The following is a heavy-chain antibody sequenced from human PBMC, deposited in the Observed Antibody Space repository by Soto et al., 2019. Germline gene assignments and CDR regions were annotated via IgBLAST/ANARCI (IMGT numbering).Heavy chain of an antibody. CDR3: ARDGDEGAFDL. CDR1: GFTFSSYA. J-gene: IGHJ3*01. CDR2: ISYDGSNK. V-gene: IGHV3-30-3*01. Sequence: QVQVVESGGGVVQPGRSLRLSCAASGFTFSSYAMHWVRQAPGKGLEWVAVISYDGSNKYYADSVKGRFTISRDNSKNTLYLQMNSLRAEDTAVYYCARDGDEGAFDLWGQGTMVTVSS.